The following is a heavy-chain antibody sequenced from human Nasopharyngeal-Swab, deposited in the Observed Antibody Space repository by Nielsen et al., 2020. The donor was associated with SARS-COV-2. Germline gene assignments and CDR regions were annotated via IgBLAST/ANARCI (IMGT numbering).Heavy chain of an antibody. Sequence: ASVKVSCKASGYAFTTHDISWVRQASGQGLEWMGWMNPNSGATGYAQKFQGRVTMTRNTSISTAYMELSSLTSEDTAVYYCARRPIARAHFDPWGQGTLVTVSS. D-gene: IGHD3-10*01. V-gene: IGHV1-8*01. CDR2: MNPNSGAT. CDR3: ARRPIARAHFDP. CDR1: GYAFTTHD. J-gene: IGHJ5*02.